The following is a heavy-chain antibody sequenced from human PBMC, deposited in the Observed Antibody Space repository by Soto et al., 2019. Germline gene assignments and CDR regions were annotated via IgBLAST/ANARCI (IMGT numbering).Heavy chain of an antibody. V-gene: IGHV5-51*01. CDR1: GYSFTSYW. CDR2: IYPGDSDT. J-gene: IGHJ6*02. D-gene: IGHD6-6*01. Sequence: GESLKISCKGSGYSFTSYWIGWVRQMPGKGLEWMGIIYPGDSDTRYSPSFQGQVTISADKSISTAYLQWSSLKVSDTAMYYCARYGSSPYYYYYGMDVWGQGTTVTVSS. CDR3: ARYGSSPYYYYYGMDV.